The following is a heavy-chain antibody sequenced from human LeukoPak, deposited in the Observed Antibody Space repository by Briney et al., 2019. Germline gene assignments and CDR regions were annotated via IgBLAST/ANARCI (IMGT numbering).Heavy chain of an antibody. CDR2: ISYDGSNK. V-gene: IGHV3-30*18. Sequence: GGSLRLSCAASGFTFSSYGMHWVRQAPGKGLEWVAVISYDGSNKYYADSVKGRFTISRDNSKNTLYLQMNSLRAEDTAVYYCAKASCSGGSCCHNWFDPWGQGTLVTVSS. D-gene: IGHD2-15*01. CDR1: GFTFSSYG. J-gene: IGHJ5*02. CDR3: AKASCSGGSCCHNWFDP.